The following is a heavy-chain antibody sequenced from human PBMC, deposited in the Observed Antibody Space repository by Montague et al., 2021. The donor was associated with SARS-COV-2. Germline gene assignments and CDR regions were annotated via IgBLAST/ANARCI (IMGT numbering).Heavy chain of an antibody. V-gene: IGHV3-33*01. CDR1: GFTFSSYG. CDR3: ARDAKDYGEGFDY. D-gene: IGHD4-17*01. J-gene: IGHJ4*02. CDR2: IWYDVSNK. Sequence: SLRLSCAASGFTFSSYGMHWVRQAPGKGLEWVAVIWYDVSNKYXXXSXXGRFTISRDNSKNTLYLQLNSLRAEDTAVSYCARDAKDYGEGFDYWGQGTLVTVSS.